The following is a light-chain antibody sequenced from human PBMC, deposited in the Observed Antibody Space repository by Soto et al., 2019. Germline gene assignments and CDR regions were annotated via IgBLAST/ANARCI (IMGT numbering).Light chain of an antibody. CDR2: KAS. Sequence: DIQMTQSPSTLSASVGDRVTITCRASQSISSWLAWYQQKPGKAPNLLIYKASSLDSGVPSRFSGSGSGTEFTLTSSRLQPDYVATYYCQQYNSYPLTFGGGTKVEIK. J-gene: IGKJ4*01. CDR1: QSISSW. V-gene: IGKV1-5*03. CDR3: QQYNSYPLT.